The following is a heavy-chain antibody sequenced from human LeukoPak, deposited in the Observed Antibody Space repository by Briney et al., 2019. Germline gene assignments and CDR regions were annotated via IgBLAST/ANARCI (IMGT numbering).Heavy chain of an antibody. CDR2: MSPNSGDT. J-gene: IGHJ4*02. Sequence: ASVKVSCKASGYTFTSYDFNWVRQATGQRPEWMGWMSPNSGDTGYAQKFQDRVTMTRNTSISTAYMELSSLRSDDTAVYYCARGPPNWGYDYWGPGTLVSVSS. D-gene: IGHD7-27*01. CDR1: GYTFTSYD. CDR3: ARGPPNWGYDY. V-gene: IGHV1-8*01.